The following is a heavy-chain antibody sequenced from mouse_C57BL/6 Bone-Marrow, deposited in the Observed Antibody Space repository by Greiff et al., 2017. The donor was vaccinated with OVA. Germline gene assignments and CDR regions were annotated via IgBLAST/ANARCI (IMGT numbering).Heavy chain of an antibody. CDR3: STYYSNYVGYFDV. J-gene: IGHJ1*03. CDR2: IRSKSNNYAT. CDR1: GFSFNTYA. V-gene: IGHV10-1*01. D-gene: IGHD2-5*01. Sequence: DVMLVESGGGLVQPKGSLKLSCAASGFSFNTYAMNWVRQAPGKGLEWVARIRSKSNNYATYYADSVKDRFTISRDDSESMLYLQMNNLKTEDPAMSYCSTYYSNYVGYFDVWGTGTTVTVSS.